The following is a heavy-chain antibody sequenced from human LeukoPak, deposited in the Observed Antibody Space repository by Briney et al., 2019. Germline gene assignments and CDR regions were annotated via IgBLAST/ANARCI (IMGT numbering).Heavy chain of an antibody. D-gene: IGHD2-8*02. V-gene: IGHV1-2*02. Sequence: ASVKVSCKASGYTFTSYFMHWGRQAPGQGLEWMGWSNPNNGGTNCAQKFQGRVTMTLDTSISTAYMELSRLRSDDTAIYYCARVDGGEWYYFDYWGQGTLVTVSS. J-gene: IGHJ4*02. CDR3: ARVDGGEWYYFDY. CDR1: GYTFTSYF. CDR2: SNPNNGGT.